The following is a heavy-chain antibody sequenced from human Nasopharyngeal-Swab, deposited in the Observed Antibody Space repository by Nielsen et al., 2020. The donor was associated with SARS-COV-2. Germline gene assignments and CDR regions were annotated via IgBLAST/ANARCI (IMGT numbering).Heavy chain of an antibody. D-gene: IGHD6-19*01. V-gene: IGHV1-18*04. CDR2: ISAYNGDT. J-gene: IGHJ6*02. Sequence: ASVKVSCKAYGYTLISYGISWVRQAPGQGLEWMGWISAYNGDTNYAHNLQGRVTMTTDTSTSTAYMELRSLRSDDTAVYYCARPIAVAGGYYYGMDVWGQGTTVTVSS. CDR3: ARPIAVAGGYYYGMDV. CDR1: GYTLISYG.